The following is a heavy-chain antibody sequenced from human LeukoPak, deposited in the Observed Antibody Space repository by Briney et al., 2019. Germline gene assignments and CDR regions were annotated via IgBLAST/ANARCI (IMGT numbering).Heavy chain of an antibody. CDR3: AKDLRPGSNYGFFDY. CDR1: GFTFTSYA. J-gene: IGHJ4*02. CDR2: ISAGGGGT. V-gene: IGHV3-23*01. Sequence: PGGSLRLSCAASGFTFTSYAMGWVRQAPGKGLEWVSGISAGGGGTYYADSVKGRFTISRDNSKSTLYLQMNSLRAEDTAIYYCAKDLRPGSNYGFFDYWGQGTLVTVSS. D-gene: IGHD3-10*01.